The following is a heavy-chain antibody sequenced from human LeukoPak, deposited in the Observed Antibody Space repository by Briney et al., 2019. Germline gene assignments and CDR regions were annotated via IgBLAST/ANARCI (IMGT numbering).Heavy chain of an antibody. CDR2: IYDSGST. Sequence: SETLSLTCTVSGGSISSYYWSWIRQPPGQGLEWIGNIYDSGSTNYNPSLKSRVTISVDTSKNQCSLKLSSVTAADTAVYYCARQSISGSSLSYFDYWGQGTLVNVSS. J-gene: IGHJ4*02. V-gene: IGHV4-59*01. D-gene: IGHD3-22*01. CDR3: ARQSISGSSLSYFDY. CDR1: GGSISSYY.